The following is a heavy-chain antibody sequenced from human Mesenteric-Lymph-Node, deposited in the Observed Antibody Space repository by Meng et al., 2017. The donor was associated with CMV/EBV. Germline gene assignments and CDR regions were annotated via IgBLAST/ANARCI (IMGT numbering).Heavy chain of an antibody. CDR2: ISDSGSTT. Sequence: FSSYAMSWVRQAPGKGLEWVSRISDSGSTTYHADSVKGRFTISRDNSKSTQYLQMSSLRVEDTALYFCARDDVLVDGMVMRQPPDSRGQGTLVTVSS. CDR3: ARDDVLVDGMVMRQPPDS. CDR1: FSSYA. V-gene: IGHV3-23*01. J-gene: IGHJ4*02. D-gene: IGHD3-9*01.